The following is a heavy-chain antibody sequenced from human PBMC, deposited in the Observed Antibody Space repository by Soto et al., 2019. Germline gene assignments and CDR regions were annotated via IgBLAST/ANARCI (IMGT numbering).Heavy chain of an antibody. Sequence: QVQLVESGGGVVQPGRSLRLSCAASGFTFSSYGMHWVRQAPGKGLEWVAVIWYDGSNKYYADSVKGRFTISRYNSKTTLYLQLNGLSHEDTAVYYCARDSYGGDGAFDIWGQGTMVTVSS. V-gene: IGHV3-33*01. CDR1: GFTFSSYG. CDR3: ARDSYGGDGAFDI. D-gene: IGHD2-21*01. J-gene: IGHJ3*02. CDR2: IWYDGSNK.